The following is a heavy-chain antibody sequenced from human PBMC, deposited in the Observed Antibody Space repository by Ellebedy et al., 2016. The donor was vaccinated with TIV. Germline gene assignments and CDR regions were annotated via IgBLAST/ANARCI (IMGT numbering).Heavy chain of an antibody. CDR1: GFSFNSYA. V-gene: IGHV3-23*01. J-gene: IGHJ4*02. CDR2: ISNTGSRT. CDR3: AKGRGGGYDSSAPRYYFDY. D-gene: IGHD3-22*01. Sequence: GESLKISCAASGFSFNSYAMSWVRQAPGKGLEWVSTISNTGSRTYYADSVEGRFIISRDNSKRTLFLQMNSLRAEDTALYYCAKGRGGGYDSSAPRYYFDYWGLGTLVTVSS.